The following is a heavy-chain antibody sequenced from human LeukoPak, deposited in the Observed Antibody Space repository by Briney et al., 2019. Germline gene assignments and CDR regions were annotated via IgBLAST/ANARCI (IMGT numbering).Heavy chain of an antibody. D-gene: IGHD3-16*01. CDR3: ARDNDSRDPPHFDY. J-gene: IGHJ4*02. CDR2: ISAYNGNT. V-gene: IGHV1-18*01. Sequence: ASVKVSCKASGYTYRNYGISWVRQAPGQGLEWMGWISAYNGNTNYARKFQGRVTMTTDTSTSTAYMELRSLRSEDTAVYYCARDNDSRDPPHFDYWGQGTLVTVPS. CDR1: GYTYRNYG.